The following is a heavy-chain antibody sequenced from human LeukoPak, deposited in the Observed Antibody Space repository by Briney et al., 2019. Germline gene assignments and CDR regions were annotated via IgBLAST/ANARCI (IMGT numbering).Heavy chain of an antibody. CDR3: ARGADSSGWYSPAFY. CDR1: GYIFISYY. J-gene: IGHJ4*02. CDR2: INPSDGST. Sequence: ASVKVSCKASGYIFISYYIHWVRQAPGQGLEWMGVINPSDGSTNYAQKFQGRVTMTRDTSTSTVYMELSSLRSEDTAVYYCARGADSSGWYSPAFYWGQGTLVTVSS. V-gene: IGHV1-46*01. D-gene: IGHD6-19*01.